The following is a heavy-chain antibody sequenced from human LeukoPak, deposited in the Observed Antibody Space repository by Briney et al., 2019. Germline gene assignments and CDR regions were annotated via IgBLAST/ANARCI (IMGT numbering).Heavy chain of an antibody. CDR3: ARDGVLRYFDWLFPYYMDV. Sequence: SVKVSCKASGGTFSSYAISWVRQAPGQGLEWMGGIIPIFGTANYAQKFQGRVTITADKSTSTAYMELSSLRSEDTAVYYCARDGVLRYFDWLFPYYMDVWGKGTTVTVSS. CDR1: GGTFSSYA. V-gene: IGHV1-69*06. D-gene: IGHD3-9*01. CDR2: IIPIFGTA. J-gene: IGHJ6*03.